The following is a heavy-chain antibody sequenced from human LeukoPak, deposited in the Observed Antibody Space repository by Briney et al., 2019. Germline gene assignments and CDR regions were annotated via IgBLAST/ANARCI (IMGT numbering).Heavy chain of an antibody. CDR3: ARDHSSGWYSDYFDY. CDR2: IWYDGSNK. D-gene: IGHD6-19*01. J-gene: IGHJ4*02. CDR1: GFSFSAHG. V-gene: IGHV3-33*01. Sequence: GRSLRLSCGASGFSFSAHGMHWVRQAPGKGLEWVAVIWYDGSNKYYADSVKGRFTISRDNSKNTLYLQMNSLRAEDTAVYYCARDHSSGWYSDYFDYWGQGTLVTVSS.